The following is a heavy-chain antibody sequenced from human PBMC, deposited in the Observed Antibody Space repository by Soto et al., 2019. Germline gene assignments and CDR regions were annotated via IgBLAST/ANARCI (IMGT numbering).Heavy chain of an antibody. V-gene: IGHV4-61*01. CDR3: AREDYYDSSD. CDR1: GGSVSSGSYY. CDR2: IYYSGST. D-gene: IGHD3-22*01. J-gene: IGHJ1*01. Sequence: QVQLQESGPGLVKPSETLSLTCTVSGGSVSSGSYYWSWIRQPPGKGLEWIGYIYYSGSTNYNPSRXSXVXRXVDTSKSPFSLQLSSVPAADTAVYYCAREDYYDSSDWGQGTLVTVSS.